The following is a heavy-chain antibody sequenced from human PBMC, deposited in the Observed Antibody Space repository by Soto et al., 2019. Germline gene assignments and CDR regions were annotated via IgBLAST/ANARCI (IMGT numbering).Heavy chain of an antibody. J-gene: IGHJ4*02. CDR3: ARANRAWLQLLDY. Sequence: LSLTCDVYGGSFSGYYWSWIRQSPGKGLEWVAVISSDGNNKEYGDSAKGRFTISRDNSKNTLYLQMNNLRAEDTAVYYCARANRAWLQLLDYWGQGTRVTVSS. CDR1: GGSFSGYY. D-gene: IGHD5-12*01. V-gene: IGHV3-30*03. CDR2: ISSDGNNK.